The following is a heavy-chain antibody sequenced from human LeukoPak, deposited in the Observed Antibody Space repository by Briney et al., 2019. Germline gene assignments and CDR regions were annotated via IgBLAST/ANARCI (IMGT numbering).Heavy chain of an antibody. V-gene: IGHV3-23*01. CDR3: AKDGGLWVSAHWGDS. D-gene: IGHD7-27*01. J-gene: IGHJ4*02. Sequence: GGSLRLSCAASGFTFSSYAITWVRQAPGKGLKWVSTITTGDGNTYYADSVKGRFTVSRDDSKNTLYLQMNSLRAEDTAVYYCAKDGGLWVSAHWGDSWGRGTLVTVSS. CDR2: ITTGDGNT. CDR1: GFTFSSYA.